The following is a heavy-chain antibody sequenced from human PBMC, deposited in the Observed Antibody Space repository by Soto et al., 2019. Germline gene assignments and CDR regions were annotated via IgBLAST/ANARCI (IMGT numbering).Heavy chain of an antibody. J-gene: IGHJ4*02. CDR1: GLTFSNYA. D-gene: IGHD1-7*01. Sequence: ARLEESGGGLVKPGGSLRLSCATSGLTFSNYAMSWVRQAPGGGLEWVSSMSGSSSTTYYADSVRGRFTISRDRSKNTLYLQMSSLRAEDTALYYCAKNQERELPRVIDFWGQGTLVTVSS. V-gene: IGHV3-23*04. CDR2: MSGSSSTT. CDR3: AKNQERELPRVIDF.